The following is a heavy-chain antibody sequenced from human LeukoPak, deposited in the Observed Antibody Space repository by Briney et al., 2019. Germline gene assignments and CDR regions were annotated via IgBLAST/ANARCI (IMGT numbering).Heavy chain of an antibody. CDR2: IQQDGSEK. J-gene: IGHJ6*02. CDR1: GFTFSNYW. D-gene: IGHD2-2*01. CDR3: ARRDCSSTSCYRYYYYGMDV. Sequence: PGGSLRLSCAASGFTFSNYWMSWVRQAPGKGLEWVANIQQDGSEKYYVDSVKGRFTISRDNAKNSLYLQMNSLRAEDTAVYYCARRDCSSTSCYRYYYYGMDVWGQGTTVTVSS. V-gene: IGHV3-7*01.